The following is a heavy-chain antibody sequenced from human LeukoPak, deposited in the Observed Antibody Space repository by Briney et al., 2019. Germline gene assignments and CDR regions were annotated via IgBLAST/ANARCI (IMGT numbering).Heavy chain of an antibody. CDR1: GFTVSSNY. CDR3: ARVGTGHSSSYASGVSY. V-gene: IGHV3-66*02. J-gene: IGHJ4*02. D-gene: IGHD6-6*01. Sequence: QPGGSLRLSCAASGFTVSSNYMSWVRQAPGKGLEWVSVIYSGGSTYYADSVKGRFTISRDNSKNTLYLQMNSLRAEDTAVYYCARVGTGHSSSYASGVSYWGQGTLVTVSS. CDR2: IYSGGST.